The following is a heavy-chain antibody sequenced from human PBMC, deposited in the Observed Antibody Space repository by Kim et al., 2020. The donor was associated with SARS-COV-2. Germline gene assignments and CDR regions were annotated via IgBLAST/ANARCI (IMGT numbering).Heavy chain of an antibody. Sequence: GESLKISCKGSGYSFTSYWIGWVRQMPGKGLEWMGIIYPGDSDTRYSPSFQGQVTISADKSISTAYLQWSSLKASDTAMYYCARVVPAAAVVGVAFDIWGQGTMVTVSS. J-gene: IGHJ3*02. V-gene: IGHV5-51*01. CDR1: GYSFTSYW. CDR2: IYPGDSDT. D-gene: IGHD2-2*01. CDR3: ARVVPAAAVVGVAFDI.